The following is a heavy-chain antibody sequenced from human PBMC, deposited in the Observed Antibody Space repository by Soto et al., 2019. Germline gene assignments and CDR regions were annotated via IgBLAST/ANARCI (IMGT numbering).Heavy chain of an antibody. CDR2: INPSDSYT. CDR1: GNIFTSYR. CDR3: ARHMQGYDFSSSYYSDHFYGMDV. J-gene: IGHJ6*02. Sequence: PGESLVFSYTGAGNIFTSYRHCWLRQLPEKLLGWVGRINPSDSYTNYSPSFQGHVTISADKSITTAYLQWSSLTASDTAMYYCARHMQGYDFSSSYYSDHFYGMDVWGQGTTVTVSS. V-gene: IGHV5-10-1*01. D-gene: IGHD3-3*01.